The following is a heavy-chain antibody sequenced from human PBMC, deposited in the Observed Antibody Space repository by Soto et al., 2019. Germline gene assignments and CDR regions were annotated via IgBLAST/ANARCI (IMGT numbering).Heavy chain of an antibody. CDR1: GFTFSGSA. CDR3: TRQIPNVLRYFESSNRAFDI. CDR2: IRSKANSYAT. V-gene: IGHV3-73*01. J-gene: IGHJ3*02. D-gene: IGHD3-9*01. Sequence: PGGSLRLSCAASGFTFSGSAMHWVRQASGKGLEWVGRIRSKANSYATAYAASVKGRFTISRDDSKNTAYLQMNSLKTEDTAVYYCTRQIPNVLRYFESSNRAFDIWGQGTMVTVSS.